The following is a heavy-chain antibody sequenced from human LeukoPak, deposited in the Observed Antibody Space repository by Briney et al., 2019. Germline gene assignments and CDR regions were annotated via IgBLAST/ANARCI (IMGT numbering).Heavy chain of an antibody. CDR1: GYTFTSNY. Sequence: ASVKVSCKASGYTFTSNYIHWVRQAPGQGLEWMGMIYPRDGSTSYAQKFQGRVTITADESTSTAYMELSSLRSEDTAVYYCARDLRPSPSTSWQLGYYYGMDVWGQGTTVTVSS. V-gene: IGHV1-46*01. D-gene: IGHD2-2*01. J-gene: IGHJ6*02. CDR3: ARDLRPSPSTSWQLGYYYGMDV. CDR2: IYPRDGST.